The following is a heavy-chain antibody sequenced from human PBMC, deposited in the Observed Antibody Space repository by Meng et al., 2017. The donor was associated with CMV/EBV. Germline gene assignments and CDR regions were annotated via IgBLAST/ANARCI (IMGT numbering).Heavy chain of an antibody. Sequence: ASVKVSCKASGYTFTSYGISWVRQAPGQGLEWMGWISAYNGNTNYAQKLQGRVTMTTDTSTSTAYMELRSLKSDDTAVYYCARDGGQWHGGSHYYYYYGMDVWGQGTTVTVSS. J-gene: IGHJ6*02. CDR3: ARDGGQWHGGSHYYYYYGMDV. D-gene: IGHD6-19*01. V-gene: IGHV1-18*01. CDR2: ISAYNGNT. CDR1: GYTFTSYG.